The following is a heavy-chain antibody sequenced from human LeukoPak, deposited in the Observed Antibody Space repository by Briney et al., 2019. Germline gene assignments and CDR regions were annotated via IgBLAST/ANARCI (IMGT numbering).Heavy chain of an antibody. Sequence: ASVKVSCKASGYIFTSYAMHWVRQAPGQRLEWMGWINAGNGNTKYSQKFQGRVTITRDTSATTVYMELSSLRSEDTAVYYCARGQDHSDYWGQGTLVTVSS. V-gene: IGHV1-3*01. CDR3: ARGQDHSDY. J-gene: IGHJ4*02. CDR2: INAGNGNT. D-gene: IGHD2-15*01. CDR1: GYIFTSYA.